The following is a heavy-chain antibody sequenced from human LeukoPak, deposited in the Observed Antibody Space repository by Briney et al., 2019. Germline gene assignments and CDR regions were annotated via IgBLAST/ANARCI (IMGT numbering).Heavy chain of an antibody. CDR3: ARSGTTYYYDSGTRI. CDR1: GFTFSSYS. D-gene: IGHD3-22*01. J-gene: IGHJ3*02. CDR2: ISGSSSII. V-gene: IGHV3-48*04. Sequence: GGSLRLSCAASGFTFSSYSMNWVRQAPGKGLEWVSFISGSSSIIHYAGSVKGRFTISRDNAKNSLYLQMNSLRAEDTAVYYCARSGTTYYYDSGTRIWGQGTMVTVSS.